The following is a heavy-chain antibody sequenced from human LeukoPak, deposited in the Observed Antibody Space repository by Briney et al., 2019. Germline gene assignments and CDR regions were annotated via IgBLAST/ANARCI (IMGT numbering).Heavy chain of an antibody. J-gene: IGHJ2*01. Sequence: GGSLRLSCAASGFTFDDYAMHWVRQAPGKGLEWVSGISWNSGSIGYADSVKGRFTISRDNAKNSLYLQMNSLRAEDTALYYCAIVPGYSSSSGWYFDLWGRGTLVTVSS. CDR1: GFTFDDYA. D-gene: IGHD6-13*01. V-gene: IGHV3-9*01. CDR2: ISWNSGSI. CDR3: AIVPGYSSSSGWYFDL.